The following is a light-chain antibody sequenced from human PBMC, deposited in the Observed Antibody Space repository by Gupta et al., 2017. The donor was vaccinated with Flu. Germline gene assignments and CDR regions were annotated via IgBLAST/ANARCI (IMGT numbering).Light chain of an antibody. J-gene: IGLJ3*02. V-gene: IGLV1-51*01. CDR3: GTWDSTLSVGV. CDR1: SSNIGNNY. CDR2: DNN. Sequence: QSFLTQPPSVSSAPGQKVTVSCSGSSSNIGNNYVSWYQQLPGTVPKLLIYDNNKRPPGIPDRFSGSKSGTSGTLGITGLQTGDEADYYCGTWDSTLSVGVFGGGTKLTVL.